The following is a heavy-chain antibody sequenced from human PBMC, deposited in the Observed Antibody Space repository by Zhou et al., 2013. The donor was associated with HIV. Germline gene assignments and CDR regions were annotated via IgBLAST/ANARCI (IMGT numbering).Heavy chain of an antibody. Sequence: QVQLVQSGAEVKKPGSSVKVSCKASGGTFSSYAISWVRQAPGQGLEWMGGIIPIFGTANYAQKFQGRVSLTQDASSDTAYMSMTGLTSDDTAVYYCATIPHLSGATVDMTAIGGGDYWGRGTPVTVSS. V-gene: IGHV1-69*05. CDR1: GGTFSSYA. CDR2: IIPIFGTA. D-gene: IGHD3-16*01. CDR3: ATIPHLSGATVDMTAIGGGDY. J-gene: IGHJ4*02.